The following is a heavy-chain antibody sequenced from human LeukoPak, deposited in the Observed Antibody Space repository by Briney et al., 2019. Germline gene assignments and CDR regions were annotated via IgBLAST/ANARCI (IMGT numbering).Heavy chain of an antibody. Sequence: GGSLRLSCAASGFTFSSYSMNWVRQPPGKGLEWVSSISSSSYIYYADSVKGRFTISRDNAKNSLYLQMNSLRAEDTAVYYCARDYYGSGSLFDYWGQGTLVTVSP. D-gene: IGHD3-10*01. J-gene: IGHJ4*02. CDR1: GFTFSSYS. CDR2: ISSSSYI. V-gene: IGHV3-21*01. CDR3: ARDYYGSGSLFDY.